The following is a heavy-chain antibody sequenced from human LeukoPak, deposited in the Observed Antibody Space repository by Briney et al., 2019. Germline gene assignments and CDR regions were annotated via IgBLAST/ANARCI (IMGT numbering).Heavy chain of an antibody. Sequence: GGSLRLSCAASGFTVSSNYMSWVRQAPGRGLEWVSVVYSGGSTHYADSVKGRFTISRDNSKNTLYLHMNSLRAEDTAVYYCATADSGSYYSGFDYWGQGTLVTVSS. J-gene: IGHJ4*02. D-gene: IGHD1-26*01. CDR3: ATADSGSYYSGFDY. CDR2: VYSGGST. V-gene: IGHV3-66*01. CDR1: GFTVSSNY.